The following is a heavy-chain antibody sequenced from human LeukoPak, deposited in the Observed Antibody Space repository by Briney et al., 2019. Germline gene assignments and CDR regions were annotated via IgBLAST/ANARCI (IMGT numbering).Heavy chain of an antibody. V-gene: IGHV4-39*07. J-gene: IGHJ4*02. CDR3: ASQNYDSSGYYYYYFDY. CDR1: GGSISSSSYY. D-gene: IGHD3-22*01. Sequence: PSETLSLTCTVSGGSISSSSYYWGWIRQPPGKGLEWIGSIYYSGSTYYNPSLKSRVTISVDTSKNQFSLKLSSVTAADTAVYYCASQNYDSSGYYYYYFDYWGQGTLVTVSS. CDR2: IYYSGST.